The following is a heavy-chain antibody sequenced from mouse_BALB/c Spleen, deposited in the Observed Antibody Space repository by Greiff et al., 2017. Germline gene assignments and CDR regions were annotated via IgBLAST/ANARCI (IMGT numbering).Heavy chain of an antibody. J-gene: IGHJ3*01. D-gene: IGHD1-1*01. V-gene: IGHV5-6-5*01. Sequence: EVQVVESGGGLVKPGGSLKLSCAASGFTFSSYAMSWVRQTPEKRLEWVASISSGCSTYYPYSVKGRCTISSDNARNIPYLQMSSLRSEDTAMYYCARDATVVAPFAYWGQGTLVTVSA. CDR3: ARDATVVAPFAY. CDR1: GFTFSSYA. CDR2: ISSGCST.